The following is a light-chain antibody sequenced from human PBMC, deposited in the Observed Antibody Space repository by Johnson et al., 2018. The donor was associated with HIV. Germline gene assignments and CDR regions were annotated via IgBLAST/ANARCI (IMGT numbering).Light chain of an antibody. CDR3: GTWDSSLSAGGYV. CDR2: DNN. CDR1: SSNIGNNY. V-gene: IGLV1-51*01. J-gene: IGLJ1*01. Sequence: QSVLTQPPSVSAAPGQKVTISCSGSSSNIGNNYVSWYQQFPGTAPKLLIYDNNKRPSGIPDRFSGSKSGTSATLGITGLQTGDEADYFCGTWDSSLSAGGYVFGTGTKVTFL.